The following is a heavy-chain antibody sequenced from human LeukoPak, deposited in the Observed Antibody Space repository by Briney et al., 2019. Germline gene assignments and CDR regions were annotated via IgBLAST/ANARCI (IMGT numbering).Heavy chain of an antibody. CDR3: ARGIEGFDY. CDR1: GDSLSRNSAA. J-gene: IGHJ4*02. V-gene: IGHV6-1*01. CDR2: TYYRSKWYN. Sequence: SQTLSLTCAISGDSLSRNSAAWKSIRQSPSRGLEWLRRTYYRSKWYNDYAVSVKSRITINPDTSKNQFSLQLNSVTPEDTAVYYCARGIEGFDYWGQGTLVTVSS.